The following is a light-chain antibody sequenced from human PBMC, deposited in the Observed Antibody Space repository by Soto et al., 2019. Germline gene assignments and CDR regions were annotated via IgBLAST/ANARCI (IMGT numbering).Light chain of an antibody. V-gene: IGKV1-8*01. CDR2: AAS. CDR3: QQYYNYPHT. CDR1: QGISTY. J-gene: IGKJ2*01. Sequence: AIRMTQSPSSFSASTGDRVTITCRASQGISTYLAWYQQKPGKAPKLLIYAASTLQSGVPSRFSGSGSGTDFTLTISCLQSEDFSTYYGQQYYNYPHTFGQGTKVEIK.